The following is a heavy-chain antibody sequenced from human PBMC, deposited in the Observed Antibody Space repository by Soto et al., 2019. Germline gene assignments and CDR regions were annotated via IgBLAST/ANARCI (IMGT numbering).Heavy chain of an antibody. CDR1: GYTFTSYY. CDR2: INPSGGST. D-gene: IGHD5-18*01. CDR3: ARGLWIQLWNPHSYYYYGMDV. Sequence: GASVKVSCKASGYTFTSYYMHWVRQAPGQGLEWMGIINPSGGSTSYAQKFQGRVTMTRDTSTSTVYMELSSLRSEDTAVYYCARGLWIQLWNPHSYYYYGMDVWGQGTTVTVSS. V-gene: IGHV1-46*03. J-gene: IGHJ6*02.